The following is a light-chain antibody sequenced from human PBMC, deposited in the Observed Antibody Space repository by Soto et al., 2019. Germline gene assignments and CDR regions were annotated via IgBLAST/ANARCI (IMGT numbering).Light chain of an antibody. CDR3: SSCGGSNNPYV. CDR1: SSDVGSCKF. J-gene: IGLJ1*01. Sequence: QSVLTQPPSASGSPGQSVTISCTGTSSDVGSCKFVSWYQQYPGKAPKLIIFEVSQRPSGVPERFSGVKSGNTASLTVSGLQAEDEADYYCSSCGGSNNPYVFGTGTKLTVL. V-gene: IGLV2-8*01. CDR2: EVS.